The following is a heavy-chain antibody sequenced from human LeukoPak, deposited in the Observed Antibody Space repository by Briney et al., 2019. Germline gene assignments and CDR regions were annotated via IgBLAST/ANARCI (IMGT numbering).Heavy chain of an antibody. CDR1: GFIFSSYA. D-gene: IGHD6-13*01. CDR2: FYSSGDT. J-gene: IGHJ4*02. Sequence: GGSLRLSCAASGFIFSSYAMSWVRQAPGKGLEWVSLFYSSGDTYYADSVKGRFTISRDDSKNTLYLQMNTLRAEDTAIYYCASAPQAGSSWYGGFDYWGQGTLVTVSS. V-gene: IGHV3-23*03. CDR3: ASAPQAGSSWYGGFDY.